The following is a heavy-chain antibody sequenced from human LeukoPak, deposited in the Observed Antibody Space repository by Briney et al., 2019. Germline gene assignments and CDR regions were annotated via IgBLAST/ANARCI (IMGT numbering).Heavy chain of an antibody. D-gene: IGHD6-19*01. CDR2: IDPKSGGT. J-gene: IGHJ4*02. V-gene: IGHV1-2*02. CDR1: GYTFTGYY. CDR3: ARDMDRGQWLVRPYN. Sequence: ASVKVSCKASGYTFTGYYMHWVRQAPGQGLEWMGWIDPKSGGTKYAQKFQGRVTMTRDMSISTAYMDLRRLKSDDTAVYYCARDMDRGQWLVRPYNWGQGTLVTVSS.